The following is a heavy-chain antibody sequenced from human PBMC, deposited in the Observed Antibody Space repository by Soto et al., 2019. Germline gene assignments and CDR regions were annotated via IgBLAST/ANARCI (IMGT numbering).Heavy chain of an antibody. D-gene: IGHD3-16*01. CDR3: ARDLSFGSLDFDY. CDR2: FWADGRSN. V-gene: IGHV3-33*01. CDR1: GFTFSGYG. Sequence: GGSLRLSCAASGFTFSGYGMHWVRQAPGKGLEWVADFWADGRSNYYADSVKGRFTISRDNSKNTVFLQMNSLRAEDTAVYYCARDLSFGSLDFDYWGRGTLVTVSS. J-gene: IGHJ4*02.